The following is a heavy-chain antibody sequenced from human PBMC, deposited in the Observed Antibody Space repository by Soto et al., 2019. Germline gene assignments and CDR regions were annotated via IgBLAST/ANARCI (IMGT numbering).Heavy chain of an antibody. CDR2: IHSDGSST. J-gene: IGHJ3*01. CDR1: GFTFSYYW. D-gene: IGHD1-26*01. CDR3: ARGDRGAFDL. V-gene: IGHV3-74*01. Sequence: EVQLVESGGGLVQPGASLRLSCAASGFTFSYYWMHWVRQAPGKGLLWVSRIHSDGSSTTYADSVKGRFTISRDNARNPVYLQLNSLRVEDTAVYYCARGDRGAFDLWGQGTVVTVSS.